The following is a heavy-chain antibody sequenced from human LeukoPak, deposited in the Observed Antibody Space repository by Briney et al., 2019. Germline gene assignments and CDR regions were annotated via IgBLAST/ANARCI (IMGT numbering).Heavy chain of an antibody. Sequence: GESLKISCKASGYSFTDYWIGWVRHLPAKGLEWMGINYPADSDTRYGTSFQGQVTISADKSISTAYLQWSSLKASDTAMYYCARLLGVRAFDFWGQGTMLTVSS. CDR2: NYPADSDT. CDR1: GYSFTDYW. V-gene: IGHV5-51*01. J-gene: IGHJ3*01. D-gene: IGHD2-8*01. CDR3: ARLLGVRAFDF.